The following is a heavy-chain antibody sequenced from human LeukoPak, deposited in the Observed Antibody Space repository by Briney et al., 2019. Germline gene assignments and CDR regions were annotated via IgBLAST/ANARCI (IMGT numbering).Heavy chain of an antibody. D-gene: IGHD1-26*01. CDR3: ARSSAYYNEADI. CDR1: GYSFTSYY. J-gene: IGHJ3*02. CDR2: INPSGGST. V-gene: IGHV1-46*01. Sequence: GESLRISCKGSGYSFTSYYIHWVRQAPGQGLEWMGIINPSGGSTTYAQKFQGRLTMASDTSTSTVYMELSSLRSEDTAMYYCARSSAYYNEADIWGQGTMVTVSS.